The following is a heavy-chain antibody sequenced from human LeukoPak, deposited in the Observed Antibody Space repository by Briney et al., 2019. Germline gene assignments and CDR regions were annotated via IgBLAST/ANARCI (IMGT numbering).Heavy chain of an antibody. CDR1: GGTFSSYA. J-gene: IGHJ6*03. CDR2: IIPIFGTA. CDR3: AKDEKGSSSWFTYYYYMDV. Sequence: GSSVKVSCKASGGTFSSYAISWVRQAPGQGLEWMGRIIPIFGTANCAQKFQGRVTITTDESTSTAYMELSSLRSEDTAVYYCAKDEKGSSSWFTYYYYMDVWGKGTTVTVSS. V-gene: IGHV1-69*05. D-gene: IGHD6-13*01.